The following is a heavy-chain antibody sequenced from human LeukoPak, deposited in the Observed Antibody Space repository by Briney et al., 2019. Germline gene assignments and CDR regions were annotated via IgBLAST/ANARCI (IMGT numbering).Heavy chain of an antibody. J-gene: IGHJ4*02. CDR2: IRYDGSNK. CDR1: GFTFSSYG. Sequence: PGGSLRLSCAASGFTFSSYGMHWVRQAPGKGLEWVAFIRYDGSNKYYADSVKGRFTISRDNSKNTLYLQMNSLRAEDTAVYYCAKDLTYYYDSSGYYSGGFDYWGQGTLVTVSS. CDR3: AKDLTYYYDSSGYYSGGFDY. V-gene: IGHV3-30*02. D-gene: IGHD3-22*01.